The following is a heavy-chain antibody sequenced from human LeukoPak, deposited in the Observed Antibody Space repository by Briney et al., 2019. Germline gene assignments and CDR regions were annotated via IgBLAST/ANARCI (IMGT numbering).Heavy chain of an antibody. CDR3: ARENAHPTNWFDP. CDR1: GFTFSSYW. CDR2: IKQDGSEK. D-gene: IGHD2-2*01. J-gene: IGHJ5*02. Sequence: GGSLRLSCATSGFTFSSYWMSWVRQAPGKGLEWVANIKQDGSEKYYVDSVKGRFTISRDNAKKSLYLQMNSLRAEDTAVYYCARENAHPTNWFDPWGQGTLVTVSS. V-gene: IGHV3-7*04.